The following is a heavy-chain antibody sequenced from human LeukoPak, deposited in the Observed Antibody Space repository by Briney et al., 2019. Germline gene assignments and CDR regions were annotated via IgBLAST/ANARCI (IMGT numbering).Heavy chain of an antibody. CDR3: AKYVVSGDYELISYFDY. D-gene: IGHD4-17*01. V-gene: IGHV3-23*01. CDR1: GFTFSSYA. Sequence: PGGSLRLSCAASGFTFSSYAMSWVRQAPGKGLEWVSAISGSGGSTYYADSVKGRFTISRDNSKNTLYLQMNSLRAEDTAVYYCAKYVVSGDYELISYFDYWGQGTLVTVSS. J-gene: IGHJ4*02. CDR2: ISGSGGST.